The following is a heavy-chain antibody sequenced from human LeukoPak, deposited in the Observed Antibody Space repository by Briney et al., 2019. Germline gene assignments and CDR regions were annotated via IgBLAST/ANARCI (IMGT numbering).Heavy chain of an antibody. CDR3: ARVRLRFYYGSGSYYSSFDY. Sequence: SETLSLSCAVYGGSFSGYYWSWIRQPSGKGLEWIGEINHSGSTNYNPSLKSRVTISVDTSKNQFSLKLSSVTAADTAVYYCARVRLRFYYGSGSYYSSFDYWGQGTLVTVSS. V-gene: IGHV4-34*01. J-gene: IGHJ4*02. CDR2: INHSGST. CDR1: GGSFSGYY. D-gene: IGHD3-10*01.